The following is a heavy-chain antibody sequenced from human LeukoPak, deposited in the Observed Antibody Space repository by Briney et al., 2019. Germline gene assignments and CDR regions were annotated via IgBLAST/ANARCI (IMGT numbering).Heavy chain of an antibody. CDR2: IYTSGST. CDR1: GGSISSGSYY. CDR3: ARLVTMVRGGSNWFDP. D-gene: IGHD3-10*01. J-gene: IGHJ5*02. V-gene: IGHV4-61*02. Sequence: SETLSLTCTVSGGSISSGSYYWSWIRQPAGKGLEWIGRIYTSGSTNYNPSLKSRVTISVDTSKNQFSLKLSSVTAADTAVYYCARLVTMVRGGSNWFDPWGQGTLVTASS.